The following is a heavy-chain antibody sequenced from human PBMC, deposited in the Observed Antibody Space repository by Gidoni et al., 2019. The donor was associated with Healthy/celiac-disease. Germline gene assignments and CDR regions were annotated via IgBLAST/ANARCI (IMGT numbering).Heavy chain of an antibody. Sequence: QVQLVQSGAEVKKPGASVKVSCTASGYTFTGYYMPWVRQAPGQGLEWMGWSNPNCGGTNYAQKFQGRVTMTRNTSNSTAYMELSGLRSEDTAVYYCARGLLNFEVGYWGQGTLVTVSS. V-gene: IGHV1-2*02. CDR1: GYTFTGYY. J-gene: IGHJ4*02. CDR2: SNPNCGGT. CDR3: ARGLLNFEVGY. D-gene: IGHD2-21*01.